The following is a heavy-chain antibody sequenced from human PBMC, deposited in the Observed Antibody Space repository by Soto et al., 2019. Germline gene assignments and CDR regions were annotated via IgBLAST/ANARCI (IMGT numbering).Heavy chain of an antibody. D-gene: IGHD2-15*01. Sequence: ASVKVSCKASGYTFTSYAMHWVRQAPGQRLEWMGWINAGNGNTKYSQKFQGRVTITRDTSASTAYMELSSLRSEDTAVYYCARDSLWRYCSGGSCYYYGMDVWGQGTTVTVSS. J-gene: IGHJ6*02. V-gene: IGHV1-3*01. CDR1: GYTFTSYA. CDR2: INAGNGNT. CDR3: ARDSLWRYCSGGSCYYYGMDV.